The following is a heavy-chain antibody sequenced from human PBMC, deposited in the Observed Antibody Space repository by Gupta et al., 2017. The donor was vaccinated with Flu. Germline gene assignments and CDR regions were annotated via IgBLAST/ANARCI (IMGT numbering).Heavy chain of an antibody. J-gene: IGHJ4*02. Sequence: TFLSFGIGWVQQAPGQGLEWMGWTSAYNGATNYVQKFQGRLTMTTDTSTSTAYMELTSLRSDDTAVYYCARDATGYCTNGVCKIDGWGPRPMVTVSS. V-gene: IGHV1-18*01. CDR3: ARDATGYCTNGVCKIDG. CDR1: TFLSFG. CDR2: TSAYNGAT. D-gene: IGHD2-8*01.